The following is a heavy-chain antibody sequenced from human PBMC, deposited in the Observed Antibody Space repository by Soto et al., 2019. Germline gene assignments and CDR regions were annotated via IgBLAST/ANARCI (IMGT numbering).Heavy chain of an antibody. CDR1: GGSFNRFP. V-gene: IGHV4-34*01. CDR2: INHSGST. J-gene: IGHJ4*01. CDR3: ARPRLDHPPHFAY. D-gene: IGHD2-2*03. Sequence: SEALSLTRAPYGGSFNRFPWTWIRQSPGKGLEWIGEINHSGSTNYNPSLKSRVTISVDTTKNQFSLKLASVTAADTAVYFCARPRLDHPPHFAYWGHGTLFTAP.